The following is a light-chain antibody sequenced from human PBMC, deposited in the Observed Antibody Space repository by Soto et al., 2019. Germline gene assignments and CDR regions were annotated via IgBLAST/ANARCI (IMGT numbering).Light chain of an antibody. CDR1: SSDVGIYNH. Sequence: QSALTQPPSASGSPGQSVTISCTATSSDVGIYNHVSWYQQHPGKAPKLMIYEVTKRPSGVPDRFSGSKSGNTASLTVSGLQAEDEADYYCSSYAGSNNFDVFGTGTKLTVL. J-gene: IGLJ1*01. CDR2: EVT. CDR3: SSYAGSNNFDV. V-gene: IGLV2-8*01.